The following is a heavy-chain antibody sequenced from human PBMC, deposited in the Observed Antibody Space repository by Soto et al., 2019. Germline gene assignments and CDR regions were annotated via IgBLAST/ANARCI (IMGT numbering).Heavy chain of an antibody. V-gene: IGHV1-69*12. Sequence: QVQLVQSGAEVKKPGSSVKVSCKASGGTFSSYAIDWVRQAPGQGLEWMGGVIPIFGTADYAQKFQGRVTIAADEATRAADMELSSLRSEDTAVYYCARGQTGGGWGYYFDYWGQGTLVTVSS. CDR3: ARGQTGGGWGYYFDY. CDR1: GGTFSSYA. J-gene: IGHJ4*02. CDR2: VIPIFGTA. D-gene: IGHD3-16*01.